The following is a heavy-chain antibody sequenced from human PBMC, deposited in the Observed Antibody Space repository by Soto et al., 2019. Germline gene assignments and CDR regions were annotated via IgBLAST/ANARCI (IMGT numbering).Heavy chain of an antibody. CDR1: GFTFSSYW. V-gene: IGHV3-74*01. D-gene: IGHD3-22*01. CDR2: INSDGSST. J-gene: IGHJ4*02. CDR3: ARGRSYYDSSGPSDFDY. Sequence: GGSLRLSCAASGFTFSSYWMHWVRQAPGKGLVWVSRINSDGSSTSYADSVKGRFTISRDNAKNTLYLQMNSLRAEDTAVYYRARGRSYYDSSGPSDFDYWGQGTLVTVSS.